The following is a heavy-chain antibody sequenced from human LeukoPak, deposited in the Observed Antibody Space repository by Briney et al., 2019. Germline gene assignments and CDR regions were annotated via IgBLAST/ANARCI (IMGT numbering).Heavy chain of an antibody. J-gene: IGHJ4*02. D-gene: IGHD6-19*01. V-gene: IGHV1-46*01. CDR2: INPNDGST. CDR3: AREVVAVAGTWFDY. CDR1: RYTFTSYY. Sequence: ASVKVSCKASRYTFTSYYMHWVRQAPGQGLEWMGIINPNDGSTKYTQKLQGRVTMTRDMSTSTVYMELSSLRSEDTAVYYCAREVVAVAGTWFDYWGQETLVTVSS.